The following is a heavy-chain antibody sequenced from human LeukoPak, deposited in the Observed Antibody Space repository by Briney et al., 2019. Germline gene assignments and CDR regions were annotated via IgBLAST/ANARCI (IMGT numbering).Heavy chain of an antibody. J-gene: IGHJ4*02. CDR3: AKGRLGATRGVLDY. V-gene: IGHV3-23*01. Sequence: GGPLRLSCAASGFPFSSYAMSWVGQAPGKGLEWVSAISGSGGSTYYAASVKGRFTISRDNSNNTLYLQMNSLRAEDTAVYYCAKGRLGATRGVLDYWGQGTLVTVSS. CDR2: ISGSGGST. CDR1: GFPFSSYA. D-gene: IGHD1-26*01.